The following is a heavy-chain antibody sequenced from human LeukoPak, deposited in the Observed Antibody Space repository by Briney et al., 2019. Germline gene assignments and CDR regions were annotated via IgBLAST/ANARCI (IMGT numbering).Heavy chain of an antibody. D-gene: IGHD6-19*01. CDR3: ARDRLSAPDAFDI. CDR1: GGTFSSYA. J-gene: IGHJ3*02. V-gene: IGHV1-69*04. Sequence: GASVKVSCKASGGTFSSYAISWVRQAPGQGLEWMGRIIPILGIANYAQKFQGSVTITADKSTSTAYMELSSLRSEDTAVYYCARDRLSAPDAFDIWGQGTMVTVSS. CDR2: IIPILGIA.